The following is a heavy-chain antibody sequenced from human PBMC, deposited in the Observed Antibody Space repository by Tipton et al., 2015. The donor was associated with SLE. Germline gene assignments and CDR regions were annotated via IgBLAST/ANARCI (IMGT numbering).Heavy chain of an antibody. V-gene: IGHV4-59*01. CDR1: GGVISEYY. Sequence: TLSLTCTVSGGVISEYYWGWIRQPPGKGLEWIGYIHSSGSTNYNSSLESRVTISIDTSRNQFSLKLTSVTAADTAVYYCARSDGGYWGQGTLVTVSS. CDR3: ARSDGGY. J-gene: IGHJ4*02. CDR2: IHSSGST. D-gene: IGHD3-16*01.